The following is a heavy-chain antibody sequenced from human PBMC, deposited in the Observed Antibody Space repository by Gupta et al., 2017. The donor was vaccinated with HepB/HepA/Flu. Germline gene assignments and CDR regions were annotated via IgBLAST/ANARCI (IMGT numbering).Heavy chain of an antibody. CDR1: GFTFSSYA. J-gene: IGHJ4*02. CDR2: SSGSGGST. CDR3: AKRRDKSEYSSGSVSGLDY. D-gene: IGHD6-19*01. V-gene: IGHV3-23*01. Sequence: EVQLLESGGGLVQPGGSLRLSCAASGFTFSSYAMSWVRQAPGKGLEWVSASSGSGGSTYYADSVKGQFTISRDNSKNTLYLQMNSLRAEDTAVYYCAKRRDKSEYSSGSVSGLDYWGQGTLVTVSS.